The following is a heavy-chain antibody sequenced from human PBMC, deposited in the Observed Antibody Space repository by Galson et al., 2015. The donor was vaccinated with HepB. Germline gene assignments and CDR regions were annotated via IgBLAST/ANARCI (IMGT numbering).Heavy chain of an antibody. D-gene: IGHD5-18*01. V-gene: IGHV3-23*01. CDR1: GFPFSYYA. CDR2: ITPSGDNT. J-gene: IGHJ5*01. Sequence: SLRLSCAASGFPFSYYAMTWVRQAPGKGLEWVSAITPSGDNTYSADSVKGRFTVSRDNSNNMLYLQMNSLRAEDAGLYFCAKGYGLFDSWGQGILVTVSS. CDR3: AKGYGLFDS.